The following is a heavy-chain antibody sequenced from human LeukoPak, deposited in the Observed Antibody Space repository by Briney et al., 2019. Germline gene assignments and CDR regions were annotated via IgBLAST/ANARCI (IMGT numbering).Heavy chain of an antibody. CDR2: IYYSGST. CDR3: ARAGGRCGGDCYWDFDY. Sequence: SETLSLTCTVSGGSISSYYWSWIRQPPGKGLEWIGYIYYSGSTNYNPSLKSRATISVDTSKNQFSLKLSSVTAADTAVYYCARAGGRCGGDCYWDFDYWGQGTLVTVSS. D-gene: IGHD2-21*02. V-gene: IGHV4-59*12. CDR1: GGSISSYY. J-gene: IGHJ4*02.